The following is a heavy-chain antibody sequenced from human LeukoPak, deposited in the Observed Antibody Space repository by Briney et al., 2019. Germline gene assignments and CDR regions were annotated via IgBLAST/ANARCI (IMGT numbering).Heavy chain of an antibody. CDR1: GYSFTTYW. CDR2: IYPGDSDT. Sequence: HGESLRISCKASGYSFTTYWIGWVRQMPGKSLEWMGIIYPGDSDTRYSPSFQGQVTISADKSISTAYLQWSSLKASDTAMYYCARLGVAGTLAHLDYWGQGTLVTVSS. V-gene: IGHV5-51*01. J-gene: IGHJ4*02. CDR3: ARLGVAGTLAHLDY. D-gene: IGHD6-19*01.